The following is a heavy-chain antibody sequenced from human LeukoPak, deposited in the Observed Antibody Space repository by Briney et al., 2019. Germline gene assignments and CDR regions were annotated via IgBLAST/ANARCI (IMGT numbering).Heavy chain of an antibody. CDR3: AKRGERGSGSVYGTDV. D-gene: IGHD3-22*01. CDR1: GFTFRSYG. Sequence: GRSLRLSCAASGFTFRSYGMHWVRQGPGKGLEWLAIISYDGNYKNYADSVKGRFTISRGNSENTLHLQMNSLRPEDTAMYYCAKRGERGSGSVYGTDVWGQGTTVTVSS. CDR2: ISYDGNYK. J-gene: IGHJ6*02. V-gene: IGHV3-30*18.